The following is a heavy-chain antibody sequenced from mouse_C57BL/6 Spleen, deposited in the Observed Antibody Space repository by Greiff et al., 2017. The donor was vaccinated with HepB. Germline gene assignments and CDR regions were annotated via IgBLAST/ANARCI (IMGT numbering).Heavy chain of an antibody. CDR1: GYTFTSYW. CDR3: AGGLLRAY. CDR2: IDPSDSYT. D-gene: IGHD1-1*01. Sequence: VQLQQPGAELVKPGASVKLSCKASGYTFTSYWMQWVKQRPGQGLEWIGEIDPSDSYTNYNQKFKGKATLTVDTSSSTAYMQLSSLTSEDSAVYYCAGGLLRAYWGQGTLVTVSA. V-gene: IGHV1-50*01. J-gene: IGHJ3*01.